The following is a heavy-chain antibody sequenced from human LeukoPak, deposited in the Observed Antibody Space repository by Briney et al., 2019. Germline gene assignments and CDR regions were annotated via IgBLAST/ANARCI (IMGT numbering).Heavy chain of an antibody. CDR1: GGSISYYY. CDR2: INHSWDT. D-gene: IGHD6-13*01. J-gene: IGHJ4*02. CDR3: ARLNVLDSSVLHHFDR. V-gene: IGHV4-59*08. Sequence: PSETLSLTCSVSGGSISYYYWSWIRQTPGKGLEWIAYINHSWDTEYNPSLKSRVTISADTSKNQFSLKLNSVTAADTAVYYCARLNVLDSSVLHHFDRWGQGTLVTVSS.